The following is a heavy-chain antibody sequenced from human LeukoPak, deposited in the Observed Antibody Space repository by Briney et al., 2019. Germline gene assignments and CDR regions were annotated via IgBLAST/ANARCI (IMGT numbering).Heavy chain of an antibody. CDR3: TTVSGLLWFGDPNHFDY. J-gene: IGHJ4*02. CDR2: IKSKTDGGTT. D-gene: IGHD3-10*01. V-gene: IGHV3-15*01. Sequence: TGGSLRLSCAASGFTFSNAWMSWVRQAPGKGLEWVGRIKSKTDGGTTDYAAPVKGRFTISRDDSKNTLYLQMNSLKTEDTAVYYCTTVSGLLWFGDPNHFDYWGQGTLVTVSS. CDR1: GFTFSNAW.